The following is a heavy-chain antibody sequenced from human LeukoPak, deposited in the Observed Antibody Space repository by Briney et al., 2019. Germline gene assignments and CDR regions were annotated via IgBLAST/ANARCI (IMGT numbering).Heavy chain of an antibody. CDR3: ARESQNGFDI. Sequence: GGSLRLSCAASGFTFSSYAMSWVRQAPGKGLEWVSGISGSGGGTYYADSVKGRFTISRDNAKNALNLQMNSLRAEDTAVYHCARESQNGFDIWGQGTMVIVSS. CDR2: ISGSGGGT. J-gene: IGHJ3*02. CDR1: GFTFSSYA. V-gene: IGHV3-23*01.